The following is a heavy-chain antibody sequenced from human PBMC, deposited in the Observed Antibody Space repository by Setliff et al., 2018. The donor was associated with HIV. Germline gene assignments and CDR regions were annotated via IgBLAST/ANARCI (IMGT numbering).Heavy chain of an antibody. J-gene: IGHJ4*02. CDR2: IYYSGST. Sequence: PSETLSLTCTVSGDSITSGHYWGWIRQSPGKGLEWIGSIYYSGSTYYSPSLKSRVSISVDTSKKQFSLRLTSVTAADTAVYYCARRGAYYDFLTYYYPRYYFDYWGQGTLVTVSS. D-gene: IGHD3-9*01. CDR3: ARRGAYYDFLTYYYPRYYFDY. CDR1: GDSITSGHY. V-gene: IGHV4-39*01.